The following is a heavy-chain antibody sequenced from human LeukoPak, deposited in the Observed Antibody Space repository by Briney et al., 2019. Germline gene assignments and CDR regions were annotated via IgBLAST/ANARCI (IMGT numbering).Heavy chain of an antibody. D-gene: IGHD2-15*01. CDR1: GFTFSSYG. V-gene: IGHV3-30*18. J-gene: IGHJ4*02. CDR3: AKDGGYFDY. Sequence: GGSLRLSCAASGFTFSSYGMHWVRQAPGKGLEWVAVISYDGSNKYYADSVKGRFTISRDNSKNTLYMQMNSLRAEDTAVYYCAKDGGYFDYWGQGNLVTVSA. CDR2: ISYDGSNK.